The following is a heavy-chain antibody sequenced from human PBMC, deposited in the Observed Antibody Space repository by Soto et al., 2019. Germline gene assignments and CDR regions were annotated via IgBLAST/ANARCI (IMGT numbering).Heavy chain of an antibody. CDR1: GYTCTNFG. Sequence: QVKLVQSGAEVKKPGASVKVYCKASGYTCTNFGISWVRPAPGQGLEWMGWISAYNGNTNYAQNFQSRFTMTTDTSTSTAYIELRSLRSDDTGMYYCAIGGTPIDYWGQGTLVTVSA. J-gene: IGHJ4*02. D-gene: IGHD3-16*01. CDR2: ISAYNGNT. V-gene: IGHV1-18*01. CDR3: AIGGTPIDY.